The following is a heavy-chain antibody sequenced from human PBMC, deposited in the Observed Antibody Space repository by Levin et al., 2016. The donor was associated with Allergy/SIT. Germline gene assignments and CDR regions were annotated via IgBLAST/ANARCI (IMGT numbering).Heavy chain of an antibody. V-gene: IGHV3-21*01. CDR3: ARAGTQVPPDY. J-gene: IGHJ4*02. Sequence: WIRQPPGKGLEWVSSISSSSSYIYYADSVKGRFTISRDNAKNSLYLQMNSLRAEDTAVYYCARAGTQVPPDYWGQGTLVTVSS. CDR2: ISSSSSYI. D-gene: IGHD1-1*01.